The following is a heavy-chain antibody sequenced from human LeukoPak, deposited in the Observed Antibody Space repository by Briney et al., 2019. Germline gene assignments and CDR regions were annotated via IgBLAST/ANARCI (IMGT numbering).Heavy chain of an antibody. J-gene: IGHJ5*02. Sequence: GGSLRLSCVASGFTFSSYGMHWVRQAPGKGLEWVAFIQYDGSKNYYADYVKGRFTISRDNSKNTLYMQMNSLRPEDTAVYYCAKGLYSYNSSGFPAWGQGTLVTASS. D-gene: IGHD3-22*01. CDR2: IQYDGSKN. CDR3: AKGLYSYNSSGFPA. V-gene: IGHV3-30*02. CDR1: GFTFSSYG.